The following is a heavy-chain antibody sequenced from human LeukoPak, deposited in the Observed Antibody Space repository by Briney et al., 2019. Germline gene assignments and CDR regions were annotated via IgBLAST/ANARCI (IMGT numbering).Heavy chain of an antibody. CDR2: INPNSGGT. J-gene: IGHJ5*02. CDR1: GYTFTGYY. CDR3: ARDTTMITYWFDP. D-gene: IGHD5-18*01. V-gene: IGHV1-2*02. Sequence: GASVKVSCKASGYTFTGYYMHWVRQAHGQGLEWMGWINPNSGGTNYAQKFQGRVTMTRDTSVSTAYMELNRLRSDDTGVYYCARDTTMITYWFDPWGQGTLVTVSS.